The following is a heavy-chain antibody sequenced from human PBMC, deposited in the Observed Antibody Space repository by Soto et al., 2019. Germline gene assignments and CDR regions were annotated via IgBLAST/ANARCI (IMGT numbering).Heavy chain of an antibody. V-gene: IGHV3-72*01. D-gene: IGHD2-21*01. CDR2: IRNTVHSYTT. J-gene: IGHJ2*01. CDR3: ARGNMGGSRLFADL. CDR1: GFTFSDHY. Sequence: EVQVVESGGDLVQPGGSLRLSCAVYGFTFSDHYMYWVRQAPGEGLEWIVRIRNTVHSYTTEYAAYVKGRFSISRDDSRISLYLQMNSLKTADTALYDWARGNMGGSRLFADLWGRGTLVTVTS.